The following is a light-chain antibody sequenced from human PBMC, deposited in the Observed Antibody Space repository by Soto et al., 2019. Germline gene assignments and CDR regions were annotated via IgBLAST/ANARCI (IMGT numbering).Light chain of an antibody. CDR1: QSGGSY. CDR2: ATS. J-gene: IGKJ2*01. CDR3: QQYNRSPRT. Sequence: EIVLTQSPGTLSLSPGETATLSCRASQSGGSYLAWYQQKPGQAPRRLIYATSSRAAGIPDRFSGSGSGTDFTLTISTLAPEDFAVYYCQQYNRSPRTFGQGTKLEIK. V-gene: IGKV3-20*01.